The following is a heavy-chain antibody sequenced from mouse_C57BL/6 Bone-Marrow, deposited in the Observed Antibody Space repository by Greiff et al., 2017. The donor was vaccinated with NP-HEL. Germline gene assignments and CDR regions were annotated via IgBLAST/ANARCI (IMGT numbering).Heavy chain of an antibody. V-gene: IGHV2-4*01. CDR3: AKGAY. CDR2: IWSGGST. J-gene: IGHJ3*01. CDR1: GFSLTSYG. Sequence: VQLQQSGPGLVQPSQSLSITCTVSGFSLTSYGVHWVRQPPGKGLEWLGVIWSGGSTVYNAAFISRLSISKDNSKSQVFFKMNSLQADDTAIYYCAKGAYWGQGTLVTVSA.